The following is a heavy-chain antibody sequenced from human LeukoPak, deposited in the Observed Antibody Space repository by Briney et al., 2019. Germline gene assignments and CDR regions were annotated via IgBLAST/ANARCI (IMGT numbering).Heavy chain of an antibody. CDR1: GFTFSSYW. D-gene: IGHD7-27*01. CDR3: AREMGNDYGDY. V-gene: IGHV3-7*01. CDR2: IKQGGSEK. Sequence: GGSLRLSCAASGFTFSSYWMSWVRQAPGKGMEWVANIKQGGSEKNYVDSVKGRLTISRDNAKNSLFLQMNSLRAEDTAVYYCAREMGNDYGDYWGQGTLVTVSS. J-gene: IGHJ4*02.